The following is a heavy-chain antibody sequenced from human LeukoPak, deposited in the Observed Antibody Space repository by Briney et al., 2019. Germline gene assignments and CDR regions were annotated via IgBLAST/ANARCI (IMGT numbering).Heavy chain of an antibody. J-gene: IGHJ4*02. V-gene: IGHV3-30-3*02. CDR3: AKETGTTDY. D-gene: IGHD1-14*01. CDR2: ISYDGSNK. Sequence: GRSLRLSCAASGFTFSSYAMHWVRQAPGKGLEWVAVISYDGSNKYYADSVKGRFTISRDNSKNTVYLQMNSLRAEDTAVYYCAKETGTTDYWGQGTLVTVSS. CDR1: GFTFSSYA.